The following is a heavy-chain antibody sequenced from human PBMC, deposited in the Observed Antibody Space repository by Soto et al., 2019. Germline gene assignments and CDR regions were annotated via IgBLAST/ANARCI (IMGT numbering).Heavy chain of an antibody. CDR2: IRGFSPYT. Sequence: PVGSLRLSCVASGFTFRTYTMNWVRQAPGKGLEWVSGIRGFSPYTFYAESVKGRFTTSRDNAKNSLYLQMNSLGVEDTAVYYCARDRGYDAHDYYYNAMDVWGQGTTVTVSS. D-gene: IGHD2-15*01. J-gene: IGHJ6*02. CDR3: ARDRGYDAHDYYYNAMDV. V-gene: IGHV3-21*01. CDR1: GFTFRTYT.